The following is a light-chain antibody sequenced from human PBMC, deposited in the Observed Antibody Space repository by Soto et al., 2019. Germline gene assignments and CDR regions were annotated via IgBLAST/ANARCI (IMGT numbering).Light chain of an antibody. CDR2: DAS. V-gene: IGKV3-11*01. J-gene: IGKJ3*01. CDR1: QSVSSY. CDR3: QQREGT. Sequence: EIVLTQSPATLSLSPGERATRSCRASQSVSSYLAWYQQKPGQAPRLLIYDASNRATGIPARFSGSGSGTDFTLTISSLEPEDFAVYYCQQREGTFGPGTKVDIK.